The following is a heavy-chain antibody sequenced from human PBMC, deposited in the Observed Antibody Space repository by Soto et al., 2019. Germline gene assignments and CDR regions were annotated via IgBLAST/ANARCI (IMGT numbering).Heavy chain of an antibody. CDR3: ARQDYNYAYFDF. V-gene: IGHV5-51*01. Sequence: PVESLKISCKGSGYSFTNYWIGWVRQMPGKGLEWMGIIYPGDSDTRYSPSFQGQVIISVDQSISTAYLQWSSLQASDTAMYYCARQDYNYAYFDFWGQGTLVTVSS. CDR1: GYSFTNYW. CDR2: IYPGDSDT. D-gene: IGHD5-18*01. J-gene: IGHJ4*02.